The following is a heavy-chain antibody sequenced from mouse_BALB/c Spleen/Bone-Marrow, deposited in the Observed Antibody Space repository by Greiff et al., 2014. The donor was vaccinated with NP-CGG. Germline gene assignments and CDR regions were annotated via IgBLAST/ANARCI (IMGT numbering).Heavy chain of an antibody. J-gene: IGHJ3*01. CDR1: GYTFTSYW. D-gene: IGHD2-4*01. CDR2: IYPGDGDT. Sequence: VQGVESGAELARPGASVKLSCKASGYTFTSYWTQWVKQRPGQGLEWIGAIYPGDGDTRYTQKFKGKATLTADKSSSTAYMQLSSLASEDSAVYYCARGDYETWFAYWGQGTLVTVSA. CDR3: ARGDYETWFAY. V-gene: IGHV1-87*01.